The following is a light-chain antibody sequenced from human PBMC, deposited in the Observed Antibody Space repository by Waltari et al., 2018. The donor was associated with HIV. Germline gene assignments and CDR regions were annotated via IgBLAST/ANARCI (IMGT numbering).Light chain of an antibody. CDR1: SANLASSY. CDR3: QSHDNKIFYV. V-gene: IGLV6-57*03. CDR2: ANN. J-gene: IGLJ1*01. Sequence: NFILTQPHSVSESPGKTVTISCTRSSANLASSYVQWYQQRPGSAPTTVIYANNQRPSGVPDLFSGSIDSSSNSASLTISGLRTEDEADYYCQSHDNKIFYVFGGGTYVTVL.